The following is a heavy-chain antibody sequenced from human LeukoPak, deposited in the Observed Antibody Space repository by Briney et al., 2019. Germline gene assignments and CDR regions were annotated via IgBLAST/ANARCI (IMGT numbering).Heavy chain of an antibody. J-gene: IGHJ4*02. Sequence: SETLSLTCTVSGGSISSYYWSWIRQPAGRGLEWIGRIYTSGSTNYNPSLKSRVTMSVDTSKNQFSLKLSSATAADTAVYYCAREGGANRPLDYWGQGTLVTVSS. CDR3: AREGGANRPLDY. D-gene: IGHD4/OR15-4a*01. V-gene: IGHV4-4*07. CDR1: GGSISSYY. CDR2: IYTSGST.